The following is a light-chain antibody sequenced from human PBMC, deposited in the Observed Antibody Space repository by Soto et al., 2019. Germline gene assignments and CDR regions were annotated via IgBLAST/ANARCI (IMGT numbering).Light chain of an antibody. Sequence: QSALTQPPSASGSPGQSVTISYTGTSNDVGGYNYVSWYQQHPGKAPKLMIHEVSKRPSGVPDRFSGSKSGNTASLTVSGLLTEDEADYYCSSYGGANTVVFGGGTKLTVL. J-gene: IGLJ2*01. V-gene: IGLV2-8*01. CDR2: EVS. CDR3: SSYGGANTVV. CDR1: SNDVGGYNY.